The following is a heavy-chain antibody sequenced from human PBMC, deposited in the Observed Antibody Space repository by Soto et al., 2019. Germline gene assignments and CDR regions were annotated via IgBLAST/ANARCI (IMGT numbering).Heavy chain of an antibody. CDR2: ISYDGSNK. J-gene: IGHJ4*02. D-gene: IGHD6-19*01. Sequence: QVQLVESGGGVVQPGRSLRLSCAASGFTFSSYAMHWVRQAPGKGLEWVAVISYDGSNKYYADSVKGRFTISRDNSKNTLYLQMNSLRAEDTAVYYCARVPPSSCWYFDYWGQGTLVTVSS. CDR3: ARVPPSSCWYFDY. V-gene: IGHV3-30-3*01. CDR1: GFTFSSYA.